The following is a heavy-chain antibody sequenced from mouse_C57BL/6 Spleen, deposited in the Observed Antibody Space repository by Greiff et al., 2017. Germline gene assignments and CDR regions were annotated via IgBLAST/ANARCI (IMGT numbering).Heavy chain of an antibody. CDR1: GFTFSDYG. CDR2: ISSGSSTI. CDR3: ARPLLNYFDY. V-gene: IGHV5-17*01. J-gene: IGHJ2*01. Sequence: EVHLVESGGGLVKPGGSLKLSCAASGFTFSDYGMHWVRQAPEKGLEWVAYISSGSSTIYYADTVKGRFTISRDNAKNTLFLQMTSLRSEDTAMYYCARPLLNYFDYWGQGTTLTVSS. D-gene: IGHD2-10*01.